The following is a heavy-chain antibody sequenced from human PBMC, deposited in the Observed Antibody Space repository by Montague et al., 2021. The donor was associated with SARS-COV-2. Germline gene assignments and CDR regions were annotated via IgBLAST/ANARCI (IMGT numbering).Heavy chain of an antibody. CDR3: TQERGPGRTTWHYFDY. CDR2: TYYRSKWYN. CDR1: GDSVSSNIAA. Sequence: CAISGDSVSSNIAAWNWIRQSPSRGLGWLGRTYYRSKWYNDYAVSVRSRITISPDTSKSQFSLQLNSVTPEDTAVYYCTQERGPGRTTWHYFDYWGQGTLVTVSS. V-gene: IGHV6-1*01. J-gene: IGHJ4*02. D-gene: IGHD1-14*01.